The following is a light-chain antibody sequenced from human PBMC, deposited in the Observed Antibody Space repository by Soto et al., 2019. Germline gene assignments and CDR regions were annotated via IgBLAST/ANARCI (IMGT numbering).Light chain of an antibody. J-gene: IGLJ1*01. Sequence: QSALTQPASVSGSPGQSITISCAGTSSEVGNYNLVSWYQQYPGKVPKLMIYEVTKRPSGVSNRFSGSKSGNTASLTISGLQAEDEAEYYCCSYVGSTTSYVFGTGTKLTVL. CDR3: CSYVGSTTSYV. CDR2: EVT. V-gene: IGLV2-23*02. CDR1: SSEVGNYNL.